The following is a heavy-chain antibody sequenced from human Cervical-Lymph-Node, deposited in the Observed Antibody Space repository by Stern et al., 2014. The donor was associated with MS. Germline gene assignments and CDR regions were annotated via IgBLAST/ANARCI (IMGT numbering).Heavy chain of an antibody. Sequence: QLQLQESGPGLVKPSETLSRTCTVSGGSISSSYYWGWIRQSSGKGLEWIGSIDDTGRTFYNPSLKSRVTISVDTSHNPFSLKLSSGTAADTAVYYCVRQVTVRSRFDYWGQGTLVTVSS. CDR2: IDDTGRT. CDR3: VRQVTVRSRFDY. D-gene: IGHD4-11*01. CDR1: GGSISSSYY. V-gene: IGHV4-39*01. J-gene: IGHJ4*02.